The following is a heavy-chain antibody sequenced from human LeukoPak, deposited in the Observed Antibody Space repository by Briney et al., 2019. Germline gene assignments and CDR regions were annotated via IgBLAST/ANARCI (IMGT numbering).Heavy chain of an antibody. CDR3: AKGRAYCGGDCYPYYYYYMDV. D-gene: IGHD2-21*01. CDR1: GFTFSSYG. V-gene: IGHV3-30*02. Sequence: PGGSLRLSCAASGFTFSSYGMHWVRQAPGKGLEWVAVIWYGGSNKYYADSVKGRFTISRDNSKNTLYLQMNSLRAEDTAVYYCAKGRAYCGGDCYPYYYYYMDVWGKGTTVTVSS. J-gene: IGHJ6*03. CDR2: IWYGGSNK.